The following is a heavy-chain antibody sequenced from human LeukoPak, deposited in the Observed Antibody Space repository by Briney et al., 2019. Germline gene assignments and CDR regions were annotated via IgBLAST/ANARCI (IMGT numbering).Heavy chain of an antibody. V-gene: IGHV3-74*01. CDR1: GFTFSSYW. D-gene: IGHD4-17*01. CDR2: INSDGSST. Sequence: GGSLRLSCAASGFTFSSYWMHWVRQAPGKGLVWVSRINSDGSSTSYADSVKGRFTISRDNAKNTLYLQMNSLRAEDTAVYYCASLPTTVTTRDYWGQGTLVTVSS. CDR3: ASLPTTVTTRDY. J-gene: IGHJ4*02.